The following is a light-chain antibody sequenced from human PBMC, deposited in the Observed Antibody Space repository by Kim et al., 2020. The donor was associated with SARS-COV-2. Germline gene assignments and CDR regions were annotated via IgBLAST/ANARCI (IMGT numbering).Light chain of an antibody. Sequence: PGQSITISCTGTSSDVGCYNYVSWYQQYPSKAPKLMIYDVFKRPSGVSNRFSGSKSGNTDSLTISGLQAEDAADYYCTSYRSSGYVFGTGTKVTVL. J-gene: IGLJ1*01. CDR1: SSDVGCYNY. CDR2: DVF. V-gene: IGLV2-14*03. CDR3: TSYRSSGYV.